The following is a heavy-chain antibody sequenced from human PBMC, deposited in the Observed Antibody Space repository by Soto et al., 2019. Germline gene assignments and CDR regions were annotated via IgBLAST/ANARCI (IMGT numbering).Heavy chain of an antibody. Sequence: GGSLRLSCAASGFTFSSYAMHWVRQAPGKGLEWVAVISYDGSNKYYADSVKGRFTISRDNSKNTLYLQMNSLRAEDTAVYYCAKSSSGPLQYFDPWGQGTLVTVSS. D-gene: IGHD6-6*01. CDR3: AKSSSGPLQYFDP. CDR2: ISYDGSNK. CDR1: GFTFSSYA. V-gene: IGHV3-30-3*01. J-gene: IGHJ5*02.